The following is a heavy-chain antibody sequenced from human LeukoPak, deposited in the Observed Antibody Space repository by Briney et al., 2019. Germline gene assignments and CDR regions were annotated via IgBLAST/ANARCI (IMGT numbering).Heavy chain of an antibody. V-gene: IGHV4-59*01. CDR1: GGSISSYY. J-gene: IGHJ3*02. CDR3: ARYYGSGSADAFDI. D-gene: IGHD3-10*01. Sequence: SETLSLTCTVSGGSISSYYWSWIRQPPGKGLEWIGYIYYSGSTNYNPSLKSRVTISVDTSKNQFSLKLSSVTAADTAVYYCARYYGSGSADAFDIWGQGTMDTVSS. CDR2: IYYSGST.